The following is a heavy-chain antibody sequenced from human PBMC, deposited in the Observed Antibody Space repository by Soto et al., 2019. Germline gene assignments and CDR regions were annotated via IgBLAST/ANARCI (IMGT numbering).Heavy chain of an antibody. CDR2: IIPIFGTA. CDR3: AGAGEGYSSSSGDY. CDR1: GATFSSYA. J-gene: IGHJ4*02. V-gene: IGHV1-69*06. Sequence: QVQLVQSGAEVKKPGSSVKVSCKASGATFSSYAISWVRQAPGQGLEWMGGIIPIFGTANYAQKFKGSVTITADKSSSRAYMGLSSLRSEDTGVYYYAGAGEGYSSSSGDYWGQGTLVTVSS. D-gene: IGHD6-6*01.